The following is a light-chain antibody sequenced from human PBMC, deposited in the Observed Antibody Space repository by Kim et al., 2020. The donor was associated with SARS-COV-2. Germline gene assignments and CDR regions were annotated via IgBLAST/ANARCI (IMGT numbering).Light chain of an antibody. CDR1: QSVLYSSNNKNY. Sequence: ATINCKSSQSVLYSSNNKNYLAWFQQKPGQPPKLIIYWASTRESGVPDRFSGSGSGTDFTLTISSLQAEDVAVYYCQQYYGTPLTFGGGTKVDIK. CDR2: WAS. CDR3: QQYYGTPLT. J-gene: IGKJ4*01. V-gene: IGKV4-1*01.